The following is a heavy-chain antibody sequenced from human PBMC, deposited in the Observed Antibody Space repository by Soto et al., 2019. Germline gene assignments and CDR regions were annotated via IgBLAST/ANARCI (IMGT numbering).Heavy chain of an antibody. CDR1: GGTFSNYA. CDR2: IILPFGTP. CDR3: ARGPDYEGYFDY. Sequence: QVRLEQSEAEVKKPGSSVTVSCKASGGTFSNYAISWVRQAPGQGLEWMGVIILPFGTPNYAQTFQGRVTITADESMTTAYMELSGLRSEDTAVYYCARGPDYEGYFDYWGRGTLVTVSS. J-gene: IGHJ4*02. V-gene: IGHV1-69*12. D-gene: IGHD4-17*01.